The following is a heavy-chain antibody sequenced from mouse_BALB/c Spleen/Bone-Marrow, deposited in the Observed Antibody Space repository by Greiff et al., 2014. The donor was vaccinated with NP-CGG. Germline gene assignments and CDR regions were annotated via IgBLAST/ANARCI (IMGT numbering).Heavy chain of an antibody. Sequence: EVKLQESGPDLVKPSQSLSLTCTVTGYSITSGYGWHWIRQFPGNKLEWMGYIHYSGSTNYNPSLKSRISITRDTSKNQFFLQLNSVTTEDTATYYCAREARTTARFAYWGQGTLVTVPA. CDR1: GYSITSGYG. CDR2: IHYSGST. D-gene: IGHD1-2*01. CDR3: AREARTTARFAY. V-gene: IGHV3-1*02. J-gene: IGHJ3*01.